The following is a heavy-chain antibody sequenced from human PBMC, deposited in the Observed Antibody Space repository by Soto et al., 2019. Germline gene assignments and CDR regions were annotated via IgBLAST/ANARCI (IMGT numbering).Heavy chain of an antibody. J-gene: IGHJ6*02. V-gene: IGHV4-59*01. CDR3: ARQSGSGRSYYYYGMDV. CDR2: IYYSGST. D-gene: IGHD3-10*01. Sequence: SETLTVTCTDSGGSISSYYWSWIRQPPGKGLEWIGYIYYSGSTNYNPSLKSRVTISVETSKNQFSLKLSSVTAADTAVYYCARQSGSGRSYYYYGMDVWGQGTTVTVSS. CDR1: GGSISSYY.